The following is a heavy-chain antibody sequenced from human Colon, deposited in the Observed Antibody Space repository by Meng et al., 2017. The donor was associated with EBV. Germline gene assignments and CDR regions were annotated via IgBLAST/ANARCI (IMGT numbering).Heavy chain of an antibody. CDR2: IYYSGST. CDR1: GGSISSGDYY. CDR3: ARQATGYCSGGSCYSGSIFDY. Sequence: VQLQESGPGLVKPSQNLSLTCTVSGGSISSGDYYWSWIRQPPGKGLEWIGYIYYSGSTHYNPSLKSRVTISVDTSKNQFSLKVSSVTAADTAVYYCARQATGYCSGGSCYSGSIFDYWGQGTLVTVSS. D-gene: IGHD2-15*01. V-gene: IGHV4-30-4*01. J-gene: IGHJ4*02.